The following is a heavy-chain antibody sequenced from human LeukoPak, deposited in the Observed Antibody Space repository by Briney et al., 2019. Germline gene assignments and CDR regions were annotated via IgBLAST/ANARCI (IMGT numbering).Heavy chain of an antibody. J-gene: IGHJ3*02. CDR1: GFTFGDYG. CDR2: ISWNGGGT. V-gene: IGHV3-20*04. Sequence: GGSLRLSCAASGFTFGDYGMSWVRQAPGKGLEWVSAISWNGGGTGYADSVKGRFTISRDNAKNTLYLQMNSLRAEDTAVYYCAREGIMGATTDAFDIWGQGTMVTVSS. D-gene: IGHD1-26*01. CDR3: AREGIMGATTDAFDI.